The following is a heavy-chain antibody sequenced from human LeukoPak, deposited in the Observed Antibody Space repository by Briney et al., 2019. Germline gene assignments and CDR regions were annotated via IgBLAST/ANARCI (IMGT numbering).Heavy chain of an antibody. D-gene: IGHD5-18*01. J-gene: IGHJ4*01. Sequence: GGSLSLPCVASGFIFSSYEMNWVRQAPGRALEWVSCISSSGSTIYYADSVKGRFTISRDNAKNSLYLQMNSLRAEDTAVYYCARALDVDTSIDYWGQGTLVTVSS. CDR2: ISSSGSTI. V-gene: IGHV3-48*03. CDR1: GFIFSSYE. CDR3: ARALDVDTSIDY.